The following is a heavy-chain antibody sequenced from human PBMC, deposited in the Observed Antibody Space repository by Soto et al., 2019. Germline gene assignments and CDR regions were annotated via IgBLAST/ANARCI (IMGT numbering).Heavy chain of an antibody. CDR2: ISSSSSYI. CDR3: ARGREQFASPSGWMDV. J-gene: IGHJ6*02. Sequence: EVQLVESGGGLVKPGGSLRLSCAASGFTFSSYSMNWVRQAPGKGLEWVSSISSSSSYIYYADSVKGRFTISRDNAKNSLYLQMNSLRAEDTAVYYCARGREQFASPSGWMDVWGQGTTVTVSS. D-gene: IGHD6-6*01. V-gene: IGHV3-21*01. CDR1: GFTFSSYS.